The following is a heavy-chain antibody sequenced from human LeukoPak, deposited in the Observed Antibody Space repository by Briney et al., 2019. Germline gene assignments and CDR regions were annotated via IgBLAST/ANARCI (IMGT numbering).Heavy chain of an antibody. CDR2: IYYSGST. J-gene: IGHJ6*02. CDR3: ASLMAGYSYGQKKSYYYYGMDV. Sequence: SETLSLTCTVSGGSISSSSYYWGWIRQPPGKGLEWIGSIYYSGSTYYNPSLKSRVTISVDTSKNQFSLKLSSVTAADTAVYYCASLMAGYSYGQKKSYYYYGMDVWGQGTTVTVSS. CDR1: GGSISSSSYY. V-gene: IGHV4-39*01. D-gene: IGHD5-18*01.